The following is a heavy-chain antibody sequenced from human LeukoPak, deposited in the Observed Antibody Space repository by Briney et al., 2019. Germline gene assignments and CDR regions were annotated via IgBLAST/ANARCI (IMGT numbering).Heavy chain of an antibody. D-gene: IGHD5-12*01. Sequence: SETLSLTCTVSGGSISSSSYYWGWIRQPPGKGLEWIGSIYYSGSTYYNPSLKSRVTISVDTSKNQFSLKLSSVTAADTAVYYCARDADNKNSGYDDYWGQGTLVTVSS. J-gene: IGHJ4*02. CDR1: GGSISSSSYY. CDR3: ARDADNKNSGYDDY. CDR2: IYYSGST. V-gene: IGHV4-39*07.